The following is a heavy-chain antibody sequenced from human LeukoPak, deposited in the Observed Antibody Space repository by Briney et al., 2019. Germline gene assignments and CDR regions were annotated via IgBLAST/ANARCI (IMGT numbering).Heavy chain of an antibody. CDR2: IYYSGST. J-gene: IGHJ4*02. Sequence: SETLSLTCTVSGGSISSYYWSWIRQPPGKGLEWIGYIYYSGSTNYNPSLKSRVTISVDTSKNQFSLKLSSVTDADTAVYHCARAPITGTLFDYWGQGTLVTVSS. CDR1: GGSISSYY. D-gene: IGHD1-7*01. CDR3: ARAPITGTLFDY. V-gene: IGHV4-59*01.